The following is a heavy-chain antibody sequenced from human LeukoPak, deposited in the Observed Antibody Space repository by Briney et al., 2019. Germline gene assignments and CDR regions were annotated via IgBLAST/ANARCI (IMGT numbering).Heavy chain of an antibody. Sequence: ASVKVSCKASGYTFTVYYMHWVRQAPGQGLEWMGWINPNSGGTNYAQKFQGRVTMTRDTSISTAYMELSRLRSDDTAVYYCARGRYSYGQNGYDYWGQGTLVTVSS. CDR1: GYTFTVYY. D-gene: IGHD5-18*01. V-gene: IGHV1-2*02. J-gene: IGHJ4*02. CDR2: INPNSGGT. CDR3: ARGRYSYGQNGYDY.